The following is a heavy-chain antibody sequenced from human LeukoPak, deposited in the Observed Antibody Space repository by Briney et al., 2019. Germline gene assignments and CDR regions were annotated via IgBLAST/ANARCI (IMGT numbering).Heavy chain of an antibody. J-gene: IGHJ4*02. V-gene: IGHV4-31*03. Sequence: PSETLSLTCTVSGGSISSGGYYWSWIRQHPGKGLEWIGYIYYSGSTNYNPSLKSRVTISVDTSKNQFSLKLSSVTAADTAVYYCARLGGYDTVPPSDYWGQGTLVTVSS. CDR1: GGSISSGGYY. D-gene: IGHD5-12*01. CDR3: ARLGGYDTVPPSDY. CDR2: IYYSGST.